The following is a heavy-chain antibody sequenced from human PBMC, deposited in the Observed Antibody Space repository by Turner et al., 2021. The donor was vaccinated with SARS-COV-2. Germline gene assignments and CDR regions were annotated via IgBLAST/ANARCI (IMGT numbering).Heavy chain of an antibody. CDR1: GYTFTGYY. V-gene: IGHV1-2*02. D-gene: IGHD6-19*01. Sequence: QVQLVQSGAEVKKPGASVKVSCKASGYTFTGYYMLWVRQAPGQGLEWMGWINPNSGGTNYAQRFQGSVTMTRDTSISTAYMELSRLRSDDTAVYYCARGETIAVAGTQYFAYWGQGTLVTVSS. J-gene: IGHJ4*02. CDR2: INPNSGGT. CDR3: ARGETIAVAGTQYFAY.